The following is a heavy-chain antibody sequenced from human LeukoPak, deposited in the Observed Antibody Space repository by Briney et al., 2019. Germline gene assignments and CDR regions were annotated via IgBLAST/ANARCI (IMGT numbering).Heavy chain of an antibody. CDR2: IQWNDDK. CDR3: AHWNMITYGGVAVPTYFHY. V-gene: IGHV2-5*01. J-gene: IGHJ4*02. Sequence: ESGPTLVNPTQTLTLTCTFSGFSLSTSGVGVGWIRQPPGKALEWLALIQWNDDKRYSPSLETRLTITKDTSNNQVVLTLTNVDPVDTGTYYCAHWNMITYGGVAVPTYFHYWGQGILVFVSS. CDR1: GFSLSTSGVG. D-gene: IGHD3-16*01.